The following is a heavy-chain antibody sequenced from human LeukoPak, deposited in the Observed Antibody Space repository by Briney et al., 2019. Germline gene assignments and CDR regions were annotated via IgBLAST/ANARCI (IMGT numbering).Heavy chain of an antibody. CDR2: ISWNSGSI. CDR3: AKALMTTVTDWYFDL. CDR1: GFTFDDYA. D-gene: IGHD4-17*01. J-gene: IGHJ2*01. V-gene: IGHV3-9*01. Sequence: PGGSLRLSCAASGFTFDDYAMHWVRQAPGKGLEWVSGISWNSGSIGYADSVKGRFTISRDNAKNSLYLQMNSLRAEDTALYYCAKALMTTVTDWYFDLWGRGTLVTVSS.